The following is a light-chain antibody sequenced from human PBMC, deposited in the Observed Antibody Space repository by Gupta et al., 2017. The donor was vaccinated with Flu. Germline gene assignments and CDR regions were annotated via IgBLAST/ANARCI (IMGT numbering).Light chain of an antibody. J-gene: IGKJ1*01. CDR2: AAS. V-gene: IGKV1-6*01. Sequence: AIQMTQSPSSLSASVGDRVTISCRASQGIRKDLGWYQQKPGKAPKLLIYAASNLQRGVPSRFSGSGSGTDFTLTINNLQPEDFATYYCLQDDSYPRTFVQGTKVEI. CDR3: LQDDSYPRT. CDR1: QGIRKD.